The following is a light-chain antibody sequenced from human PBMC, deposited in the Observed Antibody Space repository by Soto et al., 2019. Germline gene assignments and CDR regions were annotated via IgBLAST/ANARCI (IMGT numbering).Light chain of an antibody. CDR3: QQYDNWRT. CDR1: QSISSW. Sequence: DIQMTQSPSTLSASVGDRVTITCRASQSISSWLAWYQQKPGKAPKLLIYKASSLESGVPSKFSGSGSGTEFTLTISSLQPDDFATYYCQQYDNWRTFGQGTKVDIK. J-gene: IGKJ1*01. CDR2: KAS. V-gene: IGKV1-5*03.